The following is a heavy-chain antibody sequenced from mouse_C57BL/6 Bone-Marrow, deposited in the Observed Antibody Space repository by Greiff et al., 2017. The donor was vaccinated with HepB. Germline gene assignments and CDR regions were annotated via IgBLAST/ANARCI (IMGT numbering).Heavy chain of an antibody. V-gene: IGHV7-3*01. J-gene: IGHJ3*01. Sequence: DVKLVESGGGLVQPGGSLSLSCAASGFTFTDYYMSWVRQPPGKALEWLGFIRNKANGYTTEYSASVKGRFTISRDNSQSILYLQMNALRAEDSATYYCARSHPIYYDYDVGDYWGQGTLVTVSA. CDR3: ARSHPIYYDYDVGDY. CDR2: IRNKANGYTT. D-gene: IGHD2-4*01. CDR1: GFTFTDYY.